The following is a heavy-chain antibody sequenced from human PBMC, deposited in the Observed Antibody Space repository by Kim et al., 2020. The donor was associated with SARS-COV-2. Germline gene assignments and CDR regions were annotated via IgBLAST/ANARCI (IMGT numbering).Heavy chain of an antibody. J-gene: IGHJ6*02. Sequence: SETLSLTCAVSGGSISSNNWWSWVRQPPGKGLEWIGEIYHSGSTNYNPSLKSRVTISVDKSRNQFSLKLSSVTAADTAVYYCARSGRSGSYSYYGMDVWGQGTTVIVSS. V-gene: IGHV4-4*02. CDR2: IYHSGST. CDR3: ARSGRSGSYSYYGMDV. D-gene: IGHD1-26*01. CDR1: GGSISSNNW.